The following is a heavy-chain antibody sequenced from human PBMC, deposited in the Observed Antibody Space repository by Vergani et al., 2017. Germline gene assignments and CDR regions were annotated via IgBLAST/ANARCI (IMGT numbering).Heavy chain of an antibody. V-gene: IGHV3-23*01. CDR1: GFTFNHYA. CDR3: AKANPRNSGYDYLYYYHAMDV. J-gene: IGHJ6*02. Sequence: EVQLLESGGDLVQPGGSLRLSCAASGFTFNHYAMNWVRQAPGKGLEWVSGISGSGGSTYYAGSVKGRFTISRDSSKNPLYLQINSLSAGDTAVYYCAKANPRNSGYDYLYYYHAMDVWGQGTTVTVSS. CDR2: ISGSGGST. D-gene: IGHD5-12*01.